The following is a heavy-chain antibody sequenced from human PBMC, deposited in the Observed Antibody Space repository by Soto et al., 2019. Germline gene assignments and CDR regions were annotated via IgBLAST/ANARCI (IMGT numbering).Heavy chain of an antibody. CDR3: ARGGAYCGGDCYDSWFDP. CDR2: INSDGSST. CDR1: GFTFSSYW. D-gene: IGHD2-21*02. Sequence: GGSLRLSCAASGFTFSSYWMHWVRQAPGKGLVWVSRINSDGSSTSYADSVKGRFTISRDNAKNTLYLQMNSLRAEDTAVYYCARGGAYCGGDCYDSWFDPWGQGTLVTVS. J-gene: IGHJ5*02. V-gene: IGHV3-74*01.